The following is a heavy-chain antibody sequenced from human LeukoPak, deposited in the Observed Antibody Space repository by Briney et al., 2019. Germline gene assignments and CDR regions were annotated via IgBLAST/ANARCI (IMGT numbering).Heavy chain of an antibody. CDR2: IKSKTDGGTT. V-gene: IGHV3-15*07. CDR1: GFTFTNAW. J-gene: IGHJ4*02. Sequence: GGSLRLSCAASGFTFTNAWMNWVRQAPGKGLEWVGRIKSKTDGGTTDYAAPVKGRFTISRDDSENTLYLQVNSLKTEDTAVYYCTRIFRTAHFDYWGQGTPVTVSS. CDR3: TRIFRTAHFDY. D-gene: IGHD2/OR15-2a*01.